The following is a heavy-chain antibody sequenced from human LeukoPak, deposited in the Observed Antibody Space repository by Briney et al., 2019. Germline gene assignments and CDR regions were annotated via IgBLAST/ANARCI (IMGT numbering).Heavy chain of an antibody. J-gene: IGHJ4*02. D-gene: IGHD3-9*01. V-gene: IGHV4-59*01. CDR1: GGSISSYY. CDR2: IYYSGSI. CDR3: ARGPTYYDILTGYYQSPFDY. Sequence: PSETLSLTCTVSGGSISSYYWSWIRQPPGKGLEWIGYIYYSGSINYNPSLKSRVTISVDTSKNQFSLKLSSVTAADTAVYYCARGPTYYDILTGYYQSPFDYWGQGTLVTVSP.